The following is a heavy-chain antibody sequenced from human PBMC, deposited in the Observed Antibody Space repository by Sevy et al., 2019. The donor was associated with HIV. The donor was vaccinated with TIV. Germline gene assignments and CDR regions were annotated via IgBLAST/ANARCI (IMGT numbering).Heavy chain of an antibody. CDR3: ARGANYYDSSGYYYA. Sequence: GSLRLSCAASGFTFSDYYMSWIRQAPGKGLEWVSYISSSSSYTNYADSVKGRFTISRDNAKNSLYLQMNSLRAEDTAVYYCARGANYYDSSGYYYAWGQGTLVTVSS. D-gene: IGHD3-22*01. CDR1: GFTFSDYY. V-gene: IGHV3-11*06. CDR2: ISSSSSYT. J-gene: IGHJ4*02.